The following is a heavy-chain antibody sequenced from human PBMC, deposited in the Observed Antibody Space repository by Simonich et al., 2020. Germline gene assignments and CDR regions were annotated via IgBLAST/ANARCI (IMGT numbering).Heavy chain of an antibody. CDR1: GYTFTSYG. V-gene: IGHV1-18*01. CDR3: ARSTTGTTAFDI. Sequence: QVQLVQSGAEVKKPGASVKVSCKASGYTFTSYGISWVRQAPGQGLEWMGWSSAYNGITTYEQQLHGRVTMTTDTSTSTAYMGLRSLRSDDTAVYYCARSTTGTTAFDIWGQGTMVTVSS. CDR2: SSAYNGIT. D-gene: IGHD1-1*01. J-gene: IGHJ3*02.